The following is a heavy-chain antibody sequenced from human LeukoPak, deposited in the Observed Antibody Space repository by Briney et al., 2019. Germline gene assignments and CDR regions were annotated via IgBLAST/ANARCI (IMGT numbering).Heavy chain of an antibody. J-gene: IGHJ4*02. CDR2: IKSKTEGGTT. CDR1: GFTFSNAW. V-gene: IGHV3-15*01. D-gene: IGHD3-9*01. CDR3: TTGGYDILTGYFFDY. Sequence: GGSLRLSCAASGFTFSNAWMSWVRQAPGKGLEWVGRIKSKTEGGTTDYAAPVKGRFTISRDDSKNTLYLQMNSLKTEDTAVYYCTTGGYDILTGYFFDYWGQGTLVTVSS.